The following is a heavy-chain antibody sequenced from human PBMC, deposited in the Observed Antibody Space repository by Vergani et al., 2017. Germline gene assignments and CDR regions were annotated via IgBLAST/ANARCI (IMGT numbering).Heavy chain of an antibody. Sequence: VQLVESGGGLVKPGGSLRLSCAASGFTFSSYWMSWVRQAPGKGLEWVANIKQDGSEKSYVYSVKGRFTISRDNAKNSLYLQMNSLRAEDTAVYYCARDRQYCSSTSCPTVLDYWGQGTLVTVSS. V-gene: IGHV3-7*03. CDR2: IKQDGSEK. D-gene: IGHD2-2*01. J-gene: IGHJ4*02. CDR1: GFTFSSYW. CDR3: ARDRQYCSSTSCPTVLDY.